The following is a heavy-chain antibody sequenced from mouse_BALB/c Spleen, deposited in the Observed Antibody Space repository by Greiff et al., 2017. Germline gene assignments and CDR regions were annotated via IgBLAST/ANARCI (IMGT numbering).Heavy chain of an antibody. CDR1: GFSLTSYG. CDR2: IWAGGST. J-gene: IGHJ3*01. V-gene: IGHV2-9*02. CDR3: ARAVHGGFAY. Sequence: QVQLKQSGPGLVAPSQSLSITCTVSGFSLTSYGVHWVRQPPGKGLEWLGVIWAGGSTNYNSALMSRLSISKDNSKSQVFLKMNSLQTDDTAMYYCARAVHGGFAYWGQGTLVTVSA.